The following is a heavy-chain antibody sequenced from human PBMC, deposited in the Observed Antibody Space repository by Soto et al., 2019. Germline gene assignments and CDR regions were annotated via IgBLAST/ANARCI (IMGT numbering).Heavy chain of an antibody. J-gene: IGHJ4*02. CDR2: ISSFSNYM. CDR3: ARGYSSSSAAFDY. V-gene: IGHV3-21*01. D-gene: IGHD6-13*01. Sequence: GGSLRLSCAVSGFTFNSYSMNWVRQAPGKGLEWVSSISSFSNYMYYADSVKGRFTISRDNSQNTLFLQMNSLRAEDTAVYYCARGYSSSSAAFDYWGQGTLVTVSS. CDR1: GFTFNSYS.